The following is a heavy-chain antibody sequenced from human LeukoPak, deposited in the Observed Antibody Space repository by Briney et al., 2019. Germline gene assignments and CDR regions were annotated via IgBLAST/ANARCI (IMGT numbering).Heavy chain of an antibody. J-gene: IGHJ4*02. D-gene: IGHD5-24*01. CDR2: INPNGGGT. V-gene: IGHV1-2*06. Sequence: ASVKVSCKASGYTFTGYYMHWVRQAPGQGLEWMGRINPNGGGTNYAQKFQGRVTMTRDTSTSTAYMELSRLRSDDTAVYYCARVVRDGYKTYYFDYWGQGTLVTVSS. CDR3: ARVVRDGYKTYYFDY. CDR1: GYTFTGYY.